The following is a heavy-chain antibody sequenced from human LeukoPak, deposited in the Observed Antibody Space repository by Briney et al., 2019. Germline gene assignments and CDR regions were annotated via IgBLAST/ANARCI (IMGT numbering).Heavy chain of an antibody. Sequence: GGSLRLSCAASGFTVSSXXXXXVRQAPGXXXXXXXXXXXDNTTSYADXVKGRXXXSRDNSKNTLYLQMRSLRAEDTAMYYCARSYCSGGNCYSGRNVFAIWGQGTMVTVSS. CDR2: XXXDNTT. J-gene: IGHJ3*02. V-gene: IGHV3-53*01. CDR3: ARSYCSGGNCYSGRNVFAI. CDR1: GFTVSSXX. D-gene: IGHD2-15*01.